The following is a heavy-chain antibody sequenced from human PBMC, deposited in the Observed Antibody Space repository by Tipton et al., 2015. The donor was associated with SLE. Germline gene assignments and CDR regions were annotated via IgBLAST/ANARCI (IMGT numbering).Heavy chain of an antibody. Sequence: QSGAEVKKPGASVKVSCKASGYTFTSYYMHWVRQAPGQGLEWMGIINPSGGSTSYAQKFQGRVTMTRDTSTSTVYMELSSLRSEDTAVYYCTRGYGYSYGLLYYFDYWGQGTLVTVSS. CDR1: GYTFTSYY. CDR3: TRGYGYSYGLLYYFDY. J-gene: IGHJ4*02. D-gene: IGHD5-18*01. V-gene: IGHV1-46*01. CDR2: INPSGGST.